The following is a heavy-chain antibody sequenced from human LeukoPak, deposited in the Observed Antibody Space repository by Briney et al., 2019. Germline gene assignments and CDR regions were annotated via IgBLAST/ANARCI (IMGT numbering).Heavy chain of an antibody. V-gene: IGHV3-53*01. CDR3: ARGVEPLAANTLAY. J-gene: IGHJ4*02. Sequence: GGSLRLSCAASGFTVSSKYMTWVRQAPGKGLEWVSIIYSGGSTFYADSVKGRFTISRDNSKNTLYLEMNSLSPDDTAVYYCARGVEPLAANTLAYWGQGTLATVSS. CDR2: IYSGGST. CDR1: GFTVSSKY. D-gene: IGHD1-14*01.